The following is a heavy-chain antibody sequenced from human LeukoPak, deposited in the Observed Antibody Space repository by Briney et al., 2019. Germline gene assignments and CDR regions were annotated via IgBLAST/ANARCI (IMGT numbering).Heavy chain of an antibody. CDR3: ASTGHSSGWYLFDY. D-gene: IGHD6-19*01. J-gene: IGHJ4*02. V-gene: IGHV3-33*01. CDR1: GFTFSSYG. Sequence: GGSLRLSCAASGFTFSSYGMHWVRQAPGKGLEWVAVIWYDGSNKYYADSVKGRFTISRDNSKNTLYLQMNSLRAEDTAVYYCASTGHSSGWYLFDYWGQGTLVTVSS. CDR2: IWYDGSNK.